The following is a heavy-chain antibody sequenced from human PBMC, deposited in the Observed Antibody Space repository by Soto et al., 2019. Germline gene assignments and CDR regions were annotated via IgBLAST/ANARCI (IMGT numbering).Heavy chain of an antibody. Sequence: SETLSLTCSVAGGSISGFYWSWVRQPAGKGLEWIGRIYSSGTTKYNPSLRNRVTMSVDTSTDQYSLNLASMTAADTAVYFCARGPFCGDDCYFDVWGQGTQVTVSS. CDR3: ARGPFCGDDCYFDV. CDR1: GGSISGFY. V-gene: IGHV4-4*07. J-gene: IGHJ4*02. D-gene: IGHD2-21*02. CDR2: IYSSGTT.